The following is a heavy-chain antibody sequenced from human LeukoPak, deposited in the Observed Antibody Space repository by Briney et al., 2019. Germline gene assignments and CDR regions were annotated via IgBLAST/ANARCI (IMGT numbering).Heavy chain of an antibody. Sequence: GASVKVSCKASGGTFSSYAISWVRQAPGQGLEWMGGIIPIFGTANYAQKFQGRVTITADKSTSTAYMELSSLRSEDTAVYYCTKIEVGADDFDYFQHWGQGTLVTVSS. CDR3: TKIEVGADDFDYFQH. D-gene: IGHD1-26*01. CDR2: IIPIFGTA. CDR1: GGTFSSYA. V-gene: IGHV1-69*06. J-gene: IGHJ1*01.